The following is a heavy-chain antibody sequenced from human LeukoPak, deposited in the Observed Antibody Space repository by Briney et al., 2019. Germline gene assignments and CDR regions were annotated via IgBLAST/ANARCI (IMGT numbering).Heavy chain of an antibody. CDR1: GFTVSSNY. D-gene: IGHD4-23*01. CDR3: AREQILYGGQYYTYYYGMDV. J-gene: IGHJ6*02. V-gene: IGHV3-66*01. Sequence: PGGSLRLSCAASGFTVSSNYMSWVRQAPGKGLEWVSVIYSGGSTYYADSVKGRFTISRDNSKNTLYLQMNSLRAEDTAVYYCAREQILYGGQYYTYYYGMDVCGQRTTVTVSS. CDR2: IYSGGST.